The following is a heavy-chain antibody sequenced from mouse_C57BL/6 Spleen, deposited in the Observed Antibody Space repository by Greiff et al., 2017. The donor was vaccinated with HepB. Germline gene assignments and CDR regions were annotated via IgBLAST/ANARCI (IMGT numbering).Heavy chain of an antibody. CDR3: ASSEDYYAMDY. J-gene: IGHJ4*01. CDR1: GYTFTGYW. V-gene: IGHV1-9*01. CDR2: ILPGSGST. D-gene: IGHD3-1*01. Sequence: VQLQPSGAELMKPGASVKLSCKATGYTFTGYWIEWVKQRPGHGLEWIGEILPGSGSTNYNEKFKGKATFTADTSSNTADMQLSSLTTEDSSIYYCASSEDYYAMDYWGQGTSVTVSS.